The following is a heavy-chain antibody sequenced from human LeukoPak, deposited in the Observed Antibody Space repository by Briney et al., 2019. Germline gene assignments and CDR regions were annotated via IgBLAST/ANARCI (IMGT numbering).Heavy chain of an antibody. V-gene: IGHV4-59*12. D-gene: IGHD3-10*01. CDR1: GGSISSYY. J-gene: IGHJ6*03. CDR3: ARVRVTMLRGVVRGTTDYHNYYYMDV. CDR2: IYDSGST. Sequence: SETLSLTCTVSGGSISSYYWSWIRQPPGKGLEWIGYIYDSGSTNYNPSLKSRVTILVDTSKNQFSLKLSSVTAADTTVYYCARVRVTMLRGVVRGTTDYHNYYYMDVWGKGTTVTVSS.